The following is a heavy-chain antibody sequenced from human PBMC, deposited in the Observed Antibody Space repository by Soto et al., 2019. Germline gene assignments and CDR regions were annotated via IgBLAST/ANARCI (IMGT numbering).Heavy chain of an antibody. CDR2: MNLDTGGT. V-gene: IGHV1-2*06. D-gene: IGHD5-18*01. CDR3: ARDGNFAFRGYSFGFDF. CDR1: GYRFTNFY. Sequence: QVQLVQSGAEVKKPGASVRVSCKASGYRFTNFYIHWARQAPGQGLEWMGRMNLDTGGTTYAQKFQGRVTMTRDTSINTAYMEVTNLESDDTAIYYCARDGNFAFRGYSFGFDFWGQGTLVTVSS. J-gene: IGHJ4*02.